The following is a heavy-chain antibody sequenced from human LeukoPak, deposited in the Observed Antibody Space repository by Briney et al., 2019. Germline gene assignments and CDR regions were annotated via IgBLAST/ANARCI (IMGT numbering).Heavy chain of an antibody. V-gene: IGHV1-18*01. CDR3: ARVIMDSQYGDYVYGFDY. J-gene: IGHJ4*02. D-gene: IGHD4-17*01. CDR2: ISAYNGNT. CDR1: GYTFTSYG. Sequence: GASVKVSCKASGYTFTSYGISWVRQAPGQGLEWMGWISAYNGNTNYAQKLQGRVTMTTDTSTSTAYMELRSLRSDDTAVYYCARVIMDSQYGDYVYGFDYWGQGTLVTVSS.